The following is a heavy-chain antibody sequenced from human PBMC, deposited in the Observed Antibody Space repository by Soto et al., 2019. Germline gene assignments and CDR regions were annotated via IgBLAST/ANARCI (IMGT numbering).Heavy chain of an antibody. CDR3: AKSRVFIGAIVTLLDS. CDR2: ISNNGDTA. Sequence: GGSLRLSCATSGFTFSSYAMVWIRQAAEKGLEWVASISNNGDTAYYADSVKGRFTISRGNSENTLYLQMNGLRADDTALYFCAKSRVFIGAIVTLLDSWGQGTQVTVSS. J-gene: IGHJ4*02. V-gene: IGHV3-23*01. D-gene: IGHD3-16*02. CDR1: GFTFSSYA.